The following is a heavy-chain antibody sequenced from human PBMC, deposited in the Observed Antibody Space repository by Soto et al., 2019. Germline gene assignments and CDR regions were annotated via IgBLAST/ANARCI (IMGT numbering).Heavy chain of an antibody. CDR2: IYYSGST. D-gene: IGHD4-17*01. Sequence: QVQLQESGPGLVKPSQTLSLTCTVSGGSISSGGYYWSWIRQHPGKGLEWIGYIYYSGSTYYNPSLTSRVTISLDTAKNQFSLKLSAVTAADTAVYYCARAIGNDYGDYGGPDAFDIWGQGTMVTVSS. J-gene: IGHJ3*02. CDR1: GGSISSGGYY. CDR3: ARAIGNDYGDYGGPDAFDI. V-gene: IGHV4-31*03.